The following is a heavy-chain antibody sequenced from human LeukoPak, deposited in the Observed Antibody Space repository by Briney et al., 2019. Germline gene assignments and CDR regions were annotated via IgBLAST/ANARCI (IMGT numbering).Heavy chain of an antibody. J-gene: IGHJ4*02. CDR2: ISSSSSYI. V-gene: IGHV3-21*01. Sequence: TPGGTLRLSCAASGFTFSSYSMNWVRQAAGNGLEWVSSISSSSSYIYYADSVKGRFTISRDNAKNSLYLQMNSLRAEDTAVYYCARDPSGYDSSGYYFLYEAYYFDYWGQGTLVTVSS. D-gene: IGHD3-22*01. CDR1: GFTFSSYS. CDR3: ARDPSGYDSSGYYFLYEAYYFDY.